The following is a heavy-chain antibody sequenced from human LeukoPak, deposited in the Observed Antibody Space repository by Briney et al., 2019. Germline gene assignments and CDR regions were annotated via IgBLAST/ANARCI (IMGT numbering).Heavy chain of an antibody. CDR1: GDSISNYF. CDR3: AREGYSYGYYFDY. J-gene: IGHJ4*02. V-gene: IGHV4-4*07. CDR2: IYAGEGA. D-gene: IGHD5-18*01. Sequence: SETLSLTCTVSGDSISNYFWSWIRQPAGKGLEWIGRIYAGEGAKYNPSLETRATVSVDTSTNQLSLKLSSVTAADTAVYYCAREGYSYGYYFDYWGQGTLVTVSS.